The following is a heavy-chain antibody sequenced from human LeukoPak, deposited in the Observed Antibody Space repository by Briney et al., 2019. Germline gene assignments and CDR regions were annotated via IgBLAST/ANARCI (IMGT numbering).Heavy chain of an antibody. CDR1: GGTFSSYA. D-gene: IGHD4-17*01. CDR3: ARDPSPDYGDSRGPDP. Sequence: SVKVSCKASGGTFSSYAISWVRQAPGQGLEWMGRIIPILGIANYAQKFQGRVTITADKSTSTAYMELSSLRSEDTAVYYCARDPSPDYGDSRGPDPWGQGTLVTVSS. CDR2: IIPILGIA. V-gene: IGHV1-69*04. J-gene: IGHJ5*02.